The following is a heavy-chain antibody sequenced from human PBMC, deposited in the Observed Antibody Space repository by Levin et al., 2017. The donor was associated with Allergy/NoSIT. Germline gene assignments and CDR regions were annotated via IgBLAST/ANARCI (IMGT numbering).Heavy chain of an antibody. Sequence: PVASVKVSCKASGDTFSSYAISWVRQAPGQGLEWMGGIIPIFGTANYAQKFQGRVTITADKSTSTDYMELSSLRSEDTAVYYCARDPDGEGVDYWGQGTLVTVSS. CDR1: GDTFSSYA. CDR3: ARDPDGEGVDY. D-gene: IGHD4-17*01. CDR2: IIPIFGTA. V-gene: IGHV1-69*06. J-gene: IGHJ4*02.